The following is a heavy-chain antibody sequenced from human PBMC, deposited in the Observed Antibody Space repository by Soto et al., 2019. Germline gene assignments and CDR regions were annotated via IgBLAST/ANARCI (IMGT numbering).Heavy chain of an antibody. CDR1: GYTFTCYW. V-gene: IGHV5-51*01. D-gene: IGHD3-22*01. CDR3: ASQYYYESSGHPANAFDI. Sequence: LGESLKISCKGSGYTFTCYWIGWVRQMPGKGLEWMGIIYPGDSDTRYSPSFQGQVTISADKSISTAYLQWSSLKASDTAMYYCASQYYYESSGHPANAFDIWGQGTMVTVSS. CDR2: IYPGDSDT. J-gene: IGHJ3*02.